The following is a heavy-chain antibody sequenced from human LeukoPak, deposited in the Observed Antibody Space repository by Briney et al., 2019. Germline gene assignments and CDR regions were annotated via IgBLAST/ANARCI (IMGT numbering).Heavy chain of an antibody. V-gene: IGHV3-7*02. J-gene: IGHJ5*02. CDR3: ARHYIYGWNDL. D-gene: IGHD6-19*01. Sequence: GGSLRLSCVASGFTFSSSWMNWVRQAPGKGLEWVANIKGDGSVQSYVDSVKGRFTISRDNAKNSLFLEMNSLRAEDTAVYYCARHYIYGWNDLWGQGTPVTVSS. CDR2: IKGDGSVQ. CDR1: GFTFSSSW.